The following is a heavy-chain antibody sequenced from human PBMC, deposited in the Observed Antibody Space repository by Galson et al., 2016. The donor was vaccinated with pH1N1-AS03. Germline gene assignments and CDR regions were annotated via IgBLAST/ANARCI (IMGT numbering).Heavy chain of an antibody. CDR3: AKEWSAFDL. CDR2: IHYSGST. V-gene: IGHV4-59*01. J-gene: IGHJ3*01. Sequence: ETLSLTCSVSGGSISTYYWSWIRQPPGKGLEWIGFIHYSGSTSYSPSLKSRVTISVDASKNQLSLKLSPVTAADTAICYCAKEWSAFDLWGQGTMVTVSS. D-gene: IGHD3-3*01. CDR1: GGSISTYY.